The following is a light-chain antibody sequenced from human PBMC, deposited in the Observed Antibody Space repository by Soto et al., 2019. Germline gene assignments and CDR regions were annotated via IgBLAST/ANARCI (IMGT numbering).Light chain of an antibody. CDR2: GAS. CDR3: QQYGSSGT. J-gene: IGKJ1*01. CDR1: QSVSSSY. Sequence: EIVVTQSPGTLSLSPGEGATLSCRASQSVSSSYLAWYQQKPGQAPRLLIYGASNRATGIPDRFSGSGSGTDFTLTISRLEPEDFAVYYCQQYGSSGTFGQGTKVDI. V-gene: IGKV3-20*01.